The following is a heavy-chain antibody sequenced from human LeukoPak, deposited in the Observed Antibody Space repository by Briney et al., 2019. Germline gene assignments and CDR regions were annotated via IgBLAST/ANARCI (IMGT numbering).Heavy chain of an antibody. CDR2: TYYRSKWYN. CDR1: GDSVSSNSAA. V-gene: IGHV6-1*01. Sequence: SQTLSLTCALSGDSVSSNSAAWSWIRQSPSRGLEWLGRTYYRSKWYNDYAVSVKSRITINPDTSKNQFSLQLNSVTPEDTAVYYCARSDVLLWFGELGEFDPWGQGTLVTVSS. J-gene: IGHJ5*02. CDR3: ARSDVLLWFGELGEFDP. D-gene: IGHD3-10*01.